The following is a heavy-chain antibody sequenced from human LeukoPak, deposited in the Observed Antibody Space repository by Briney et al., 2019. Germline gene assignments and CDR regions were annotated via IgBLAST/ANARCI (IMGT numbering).Heavy chain of an antibody. V-gene: IGHV1-2*02. CDR1: GYTFTGYY. CDR2: INPNSGGT. Sequence: ASVKVSCKASGYTFTGYYMHWVRQAPGQGLEWMGWINPNSGGTNYAQKFQGRVTITRNTSISTAYMELSSLRSEDTAVYYCARGSAGIVDYYYYYYMDVWGKGTTVTVSS. J-gene: IGHJ6*03. D-gene: IGHD6-13*01. CDR3: ARGSAGIVDYYYYYYMDV.